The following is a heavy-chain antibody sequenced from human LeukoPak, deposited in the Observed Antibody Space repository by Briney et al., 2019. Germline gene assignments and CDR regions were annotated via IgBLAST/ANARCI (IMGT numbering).Heavy chain of an antibody. J-gene: IGHJ4*02. CDR1: GFTSANYA. CDR2: ITGSGGYT. D-gene: IGHD1-26*01. CDR3: AKEDSGKYPDY. Sequence: GGSLRLSCTASGFTSANYAVSGVRQAPGKGLEWVSAITGSGGYTYYADSVKGRFTISRDDSKNTLYLQMNSLRAEDTAVYYCAKEDSGKYPDYWGQGTLVTVSS. V-gene: IGHV3-23*01.